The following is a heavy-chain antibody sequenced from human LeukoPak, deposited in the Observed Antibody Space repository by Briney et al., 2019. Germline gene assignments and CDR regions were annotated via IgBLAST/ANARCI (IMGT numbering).Heavy chain of an antibody. J-gene: IGHJ4*02. CDR1: GASVTSHH. D-gene: IGHD3-22*01. CDR3: RDESSRDDSGGYHY. CDR2: VHFSGST. Sequence: SETLSLTCAVSGASVTSHHWAWIRQPAGKGLEWVGRVHFSGSTNYNPSLRSRVAISLDKSKNKLSLTLKSVSAADTAVYYTRDESSRDDSGGYHYWGRGVLVTVSS. V-gene: IGHV4-4*07.